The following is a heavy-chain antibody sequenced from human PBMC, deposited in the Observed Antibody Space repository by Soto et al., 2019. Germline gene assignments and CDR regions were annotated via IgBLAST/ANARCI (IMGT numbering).Heavy chain of an antibody. V-gene: IGHV3-53*02. CDR1: GFTVGYNY. J-gene: IGHJ4*02. D-gene: IGHD2-15*01. CDR3: ARKTDSGGNGGF. CDR2: IYSNGDT. Sequence: EVRLVETGGGLIQPGGSLRLSCAVSGFTVGYNYMYWVRQPPGKGLEWVSLIYSNGDTRYAASVAGRFTVSRDSSKNTLYLQMNNLRDEDTAVYYCARKTDSGGNGGFWGQGTLVTVSS.